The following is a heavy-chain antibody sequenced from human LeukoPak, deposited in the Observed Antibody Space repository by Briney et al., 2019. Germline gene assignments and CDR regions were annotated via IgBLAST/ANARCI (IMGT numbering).Heavy chain of an antibody. D-gene: IGHD4-11*01. CDR3: ARGTLLSNSYNWLDS. J-gene: IGHJ5*01. V-gene: IGHV3-74*01. CDR1: GFTLSTYW. CDR2: TNSEGTTT. Sequence: TGGSLRLSCAASGFTLSTYWMHWVRQAPGKGPVWVSRTNSEGTTTQYAASVKGRLAISRDNAKNTLDLQMNSLRDEDTAMYFCARGTLLSNSYNWLDSWGQGTLVTVSS.